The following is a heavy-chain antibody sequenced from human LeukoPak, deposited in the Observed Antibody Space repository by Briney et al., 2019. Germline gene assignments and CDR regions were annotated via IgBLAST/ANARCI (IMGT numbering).Heavy chain of an antibody. CDR2: IYPGDGET. D-gene: IGHD6-6*01. J-gene: IGHJ4*02. V-gene: IGHV5-51*01. CDR3: ARRSSSCSGGTCDFYYYDS. Sequence: GESLKISCKGSGYNFVAHWIVWLRQMPGKGLEWVGSIYPGDGETKYNSSFEGQVTISTDKSITTAYLQWSGLRASDTALYFCARRSSSCSGGTCDFYYYDSWGQGTRVTASS. CDR1: GYNFVAHW.